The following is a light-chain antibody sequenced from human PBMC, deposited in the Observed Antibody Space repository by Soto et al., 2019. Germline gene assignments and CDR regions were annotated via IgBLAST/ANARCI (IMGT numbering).Light chain of an antibody. CDR3: QQYNSYSLT. CDR1: QSFASS. Sequence: EIVLTQSPATLSLSPGERATLFCRASQSFASSLAWYQHRPGQAPRLLIYDASHRATGIPARFSGGGSGTDFTLTISSLEPEDFATYYCQQYNSYSLTFGGGTKVEIK. V-gene: IGKV3-11*01. CDR2: DAS. J-gene: IGKJ4*01.